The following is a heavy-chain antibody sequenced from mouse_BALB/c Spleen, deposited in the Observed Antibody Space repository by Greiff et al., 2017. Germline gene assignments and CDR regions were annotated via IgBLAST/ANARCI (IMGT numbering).Heavy chain of an antibody. V-gene: IGHV3-2*02. Sequence: VQLKESGPGLVKPSQSLSLTCTVTGYSITSDYAWNWIRQFPGNKLEWMGYISYSGSTSYNPSLKSRISITRDTSKNQFFLQLNSVTTEDTATYYCARSSYYRSYYYAMDYWGQGTSVTVSS. J-gene: IGHJ4*01. CDR3: ARSSYYRSYYYAMDY. D-gene: IGHD2-14*01. CDR2: ISYSGST. CDR1: GYSITSDYA.